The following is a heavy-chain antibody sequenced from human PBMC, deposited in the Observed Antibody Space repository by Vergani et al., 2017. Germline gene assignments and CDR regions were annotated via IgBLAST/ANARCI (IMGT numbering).Heavy chain of an antibody. CDR1: GGSISSGGYY. Sequence: QVQLQESGPGLVKPSQTLSLTCTVSGGSISSGGYYWSWIRQHPGKGLEWIGYIYYSGSTYYNPSLKSRVTISVDTSKNQFSLKRSSVTAADTAVYYCARGAYDYVWWSYTYFDYWGQGTLVTVSS. CDR3: ARGAYDYVWWSYTYFDY. V-gene: IGHV4-31*03. J-gene: IGHJ4*02. D-gene: IGHD3-16*01. CDR2: IYYSGST.